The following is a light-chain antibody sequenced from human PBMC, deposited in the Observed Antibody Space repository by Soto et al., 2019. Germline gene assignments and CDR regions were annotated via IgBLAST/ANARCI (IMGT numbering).Light chain of an antibody. CDR2: SNN. Sequence: QSVLTQPPSASGNPGQRVTISCSGSSSNIGGNSVNWYQQVPGTAPKLLIYSNNQRPSGVPDRFSGSKSGTSASLAISGLQSEDEADYYCAVWIDSLNGLVLFGGGTKLTVL. CDR3: AVWIDSLNGLVL. CDR1: SSNIGGNS. J-gene: IGLJ2*01. V-gene: IGLV1-44*01.